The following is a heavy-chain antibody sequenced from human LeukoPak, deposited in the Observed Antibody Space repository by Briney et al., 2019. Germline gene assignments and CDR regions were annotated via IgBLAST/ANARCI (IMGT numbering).Heavy chain of an antibody. D-gene: IGHD1-14*01. CDR3: ARDRPNYHEPDGHYYNRDGDH. Sequence: GGSLRLSCAASGFTFQIYAMSWVRLAPGKGLQWVASMCGTAGCTFYTDSVKGRFTISRDNSKDTLYLQMDDLRADDTAIYYCARDRPNYHEPDGHYYNRDGDHWGQGALVTVSS. CDR1: GFTFQIYA. J-gene: IGHJ5*02. V-gene: IGHV3-23*01. CDR2: MCGTAGCT.